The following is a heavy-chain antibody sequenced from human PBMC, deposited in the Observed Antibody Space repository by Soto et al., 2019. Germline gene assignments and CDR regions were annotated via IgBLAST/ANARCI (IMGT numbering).Heavy chain of an antibody. Sequence: GASVKVSCKASGYTFTSYAMHWVRQAPGQRLEWMGWINAGNGNIKYSQKFQGRVTITRDTSASTAYMELSSLRSEDTAVYYCARVGGYCSSTSCYGGSKFDYWGQGTLVTVSS. CDR1: GYTFTSYA. J-gene: IGHJ4*02. CDR3: ARVGGYCSSTSCYGGSKFDY. CDR2: INAGNGNI. D-gene: IGHD2-2*03. V-gene: IGHV1-3*01.